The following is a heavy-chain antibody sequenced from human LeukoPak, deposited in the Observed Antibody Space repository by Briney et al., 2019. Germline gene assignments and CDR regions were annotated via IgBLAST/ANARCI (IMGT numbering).Heavy chain of an antibody. V-gene: IGHV4-39*07. CDR1: GGSISSSSYY. CDR3: ARFTLRYFDWLLSRDAFDI. D-gene: IGHD3-9*01. Sequence: SETLSLTCTVSGGSISSSSYYWSWIRQPPGKGLEWIGEINHSGSTNYNPSLKSRVTISVDTSKNQFSLKLSSVTAADTAVYYCARFTLRYFDWLLSRDAFDIWGQGTMVTVSS. J-gene: IGHJ3*02. CDR2: INHSGST.